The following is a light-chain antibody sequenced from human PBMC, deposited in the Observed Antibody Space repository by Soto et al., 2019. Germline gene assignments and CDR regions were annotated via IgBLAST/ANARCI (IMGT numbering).Light chain of an antibody. Sequence: EVVLTQSPVSLSLSPGERATFSCRASQSVGSNFFAWYQQKSGQAPRLLIYGASTRATGNPDRFSGSGSGTDFTLTSSRLEPEYFAVYYCQQFDSSVTFGQGTKVEI. V-gene: IGKV3-20*01. CDR2: GAS. J-gene: IGKJ1*01. CDR1: QSVGSNF. CDR3: QQFDSSVT.